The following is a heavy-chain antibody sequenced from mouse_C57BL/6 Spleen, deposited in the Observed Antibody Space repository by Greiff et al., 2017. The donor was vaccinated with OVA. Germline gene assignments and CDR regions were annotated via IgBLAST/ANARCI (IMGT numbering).Heavy chain of an antibody. Sequence: QVQLQQSGAELARPGASVKLSCKASGYTFTSYGISWVKQRTGQGLEWIGEIYPRSGNTYYNEKFKGKATLTADKSSSTAYMELRSLTSEDSAVYFCARSPAHYYGSSYAMDYWGQGTSVTVSS. CDR3: ARSPAHYYGSSYAMDY. V-gene: IGHV1-81*01. J-gene: IGHJ4*01. CDR1: GYTFTSYG. D-gene: IGHD1-1*01. CDR2: IYPRSGNT.